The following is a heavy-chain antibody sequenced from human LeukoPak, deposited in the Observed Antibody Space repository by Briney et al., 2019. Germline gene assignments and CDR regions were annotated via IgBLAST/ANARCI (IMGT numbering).Heavy chain of an antibody. CDR1: GGTFSSYA. V-gene: IGHV1-69*04. Sequence: SVKVSCKASGGTFSSYAISWVRQAPGQGLEWMGRIIPILGIANYAQKFQGRVTITADKSTSTAYMELSSLRSEDTAVYYCARADCSGGSCYSVNWFDPWGQGTLVTVSS. J-gene: IGHJ5*02. D-gene: IGHD2-15*01. CDR3: ARADCSGGSCYSVNWFDP. CDR2: IIPILGIA.